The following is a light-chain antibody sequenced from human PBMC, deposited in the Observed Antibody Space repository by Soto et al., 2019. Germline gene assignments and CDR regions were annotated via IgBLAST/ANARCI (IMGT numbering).Light chain of an antibody. CDR1: QSISSY. J-gene: IGKJ2*02. V-gene: IGKV1-39*01. CDR3: QQSYSTPRT. CDR2: AAS. Sequence: DIQMTQSPSFLSASVGDRVTITCRASQSISSYLNWYQQKPGKAPKLLIYAASSLQSGVPSRFSGCGSGTDFTLTISSLQPEDFATYYCQQSYSTPRTFGQGTKLEIK.